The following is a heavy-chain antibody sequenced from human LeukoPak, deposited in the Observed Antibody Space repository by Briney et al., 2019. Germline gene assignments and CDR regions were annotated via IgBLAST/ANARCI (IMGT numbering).Heavy chain of an antibody. CDR1: GGSISSYY. V-gene: IGHV4-59*08. CDR2: IYYSGST. Sequence: SETLSLTCTVSGGSISSYYWSWIRQPPGKGLEWIGYIYYSGSTNYNPSLKSRVTISVDTSKNQFSLKLSSVTAADTAVYYCATSEVPRAPFDYWGQRTLVTVSS. CDR3: ATSEVPRAPFDY. J-gene: IGHJ4*02.